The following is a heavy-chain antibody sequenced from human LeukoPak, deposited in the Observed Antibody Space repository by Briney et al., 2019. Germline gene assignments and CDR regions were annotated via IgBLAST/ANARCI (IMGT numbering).Heavy chain of an antibody. D-gene: IGHD6-19*01. V-gene: IGHV3-23*01. CDR2: ISSSGGSI. J-gene: IGHJ4*02. CDR3: AKIISVAGGAI. Sequence: PGGSLRLSCAASGFTFNNYAMTWVRQASGKGLEWVSTISSSGGSISYADSVKGRFTISRDSSKNTLFLQMDSLRAEDTAVYYCAKIISVAGGAIWGQGTLVTVSS. CDR1: GFTFNNYA.